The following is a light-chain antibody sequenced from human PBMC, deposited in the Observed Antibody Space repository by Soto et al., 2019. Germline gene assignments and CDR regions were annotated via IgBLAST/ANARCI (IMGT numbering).Light chain of an antibody. V-gene: IGKV4-1*01. J-gene: IGKJ1*01. CDR1: QSVLYSSNNKNY. CDR3: HQYYTTQWT. CDR2: WAS. Sequence: DIVLTQSPDSLAVSLGERATINCKSSQSVLYSSNNKNYLAWYQQKPGQPPKLLISWASSRESGVPDRFSGSGSGTDFTLTISSLQAEDVAVYYCHQYYTTQWTFGQGTKVEIK.